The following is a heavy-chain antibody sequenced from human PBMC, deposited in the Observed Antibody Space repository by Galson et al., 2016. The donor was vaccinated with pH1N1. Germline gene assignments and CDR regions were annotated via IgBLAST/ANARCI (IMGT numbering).Heavy chain of an antibody. V-gene: IGHV1-46*03. CDR3: ARWRSTLGVTGFDL. J-gene: IGHJ4*02. D-gene: IGHD3-10*01. CDR2: IDPSGGST. CDR1: GYTFARNY. Sequence: SEKVSCKAPGYTFARNYMHWGRQAPGQGLAWMGIIDPSGGSTVSAEKFHGRVTLTSDTSTTIAYMDLSNLTSEDTAVDLCARWRSTLGVTGFDLWGQGTLVTVSS.